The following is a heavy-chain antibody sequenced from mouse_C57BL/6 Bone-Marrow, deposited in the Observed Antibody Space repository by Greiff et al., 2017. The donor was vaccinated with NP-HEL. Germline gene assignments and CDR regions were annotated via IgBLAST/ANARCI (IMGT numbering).Heavy chain of an antibody. CDR3: ARLTTVVATKFYYAMDY. Sequence: QVQLQQSGPELVKPGASVKISCKASGYAFSSSWMNWVKQRPGKGLEWIGRIYPGDGDTNYNGKFKGKATLTADKSSSTAYMQLSSLTSEDSAVYFCARLTTVVATKFYYAMDYWGQGTSVTVSS. V-gene: IGHV1-82*01. CDR1: GYAFSSSW. J-gene: IGHJ4*01. D-gene: IGHD1-1*01. CDR2: IYPGDGDT.